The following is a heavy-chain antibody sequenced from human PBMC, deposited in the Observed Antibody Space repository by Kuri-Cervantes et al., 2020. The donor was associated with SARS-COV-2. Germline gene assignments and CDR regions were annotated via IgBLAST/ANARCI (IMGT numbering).Heavy chain of an antibody. J-gene: IGHJ4*02. CDR1: GFTFSRYA. V-gene: IGHV3-7*01. CDR3: VRALGAAEADF. D-gene: IGHD1-26*01. CDR2: INQDGSAR. Sequence: GESLKISCAASGFTFSRYAMSWVRQAPGKGLEWVANINQDGSARYCGESVQGRFTISRDNAKNSLYLQMNSLRGEDTALYYCVRALGAAEADFWGRGTLVTCYS.